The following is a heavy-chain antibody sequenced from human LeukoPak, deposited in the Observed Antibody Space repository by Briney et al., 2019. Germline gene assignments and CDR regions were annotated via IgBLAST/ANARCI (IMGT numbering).Heavy chain of an antibody. V-gene: IGHV4-34*01. Sequence: SETLSLTCAVYGGSFSGYYWSWIRQPPGKGLEWIGEINHSGSTNYNPSLKSRVTISVDTSKNQFSLKLSSVTAADTAVYYCASLGPSNTVPAASDYWGQGTLVTVSS. J-gene: IGHJ4*02. D-gene: IGHD2-2*01. CDR1: GGSFSGYY. CDR2: INHSGST. CDR3: ASLGPSNTVPAASDY.